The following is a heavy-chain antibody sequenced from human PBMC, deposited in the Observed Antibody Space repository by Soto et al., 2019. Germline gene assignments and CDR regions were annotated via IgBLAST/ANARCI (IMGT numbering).Heavy chain of an antibody. D-gene: IGHD6-13*01. Sequence: QEQLVESGGGVVQPGRSLNLSCATSGFTFSNSGFHWVRQAPGKGLEWVATLSYDGRNTHYAESVKGRFTISRDKAKKMVFLQMDNLRAEDTAVYYCVQIRGSWVFGNRQFWGQGTLDIVST. V-gene: IGHV3-30*18. CDR1: GFTFSNSG. CDR3: VQIRGSWVFGNRQF. J-gene: IGHJ1*01. CDR2: LSYDGRNT.